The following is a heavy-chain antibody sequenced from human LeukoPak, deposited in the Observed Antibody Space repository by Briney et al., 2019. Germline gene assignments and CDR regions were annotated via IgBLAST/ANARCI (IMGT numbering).Heavy chain of an antibody. D-gene: IGHD3-10*01. CDR3: AKDIEDYYGSGSYDY. V-gene: IGHV3-7*03. CDR1: GFTFSTHW. J-gene: IGHJ4*02. CDR2: MKQDGSDK. Sequence: PGGSLRLSCAGSGFTFSTHWMSWVRQAPGKGLEWVANMKQDGSDKYYADSVKGRFTISRDNAKNSLYLQMNSLRAEDTALYYCAKDIEDYYGSGSYDYWGQGTLVTVSS.